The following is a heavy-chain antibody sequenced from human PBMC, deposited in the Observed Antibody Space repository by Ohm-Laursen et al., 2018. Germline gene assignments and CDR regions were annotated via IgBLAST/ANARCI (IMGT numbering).Heavy chain of an antibody. CDR3: AKDVGGGRNYYGMDV. Sequence: SLRLSCAATGFTFDDYAMHWVRQAPGKGLEWVSGISWNSGSIGYADSVKGRFTISRDNAKNSLYLQMNSLRAEDTALYYCAKDVGGGRNYYGMDVWGQGTTVTVSS. D-gene: IGHD2-15*01. J-gene: IGHJ6*02. CDR2: ISWNSGSI. CDR1: GFTFDDYA. V-gene: IGHV3-9*01.